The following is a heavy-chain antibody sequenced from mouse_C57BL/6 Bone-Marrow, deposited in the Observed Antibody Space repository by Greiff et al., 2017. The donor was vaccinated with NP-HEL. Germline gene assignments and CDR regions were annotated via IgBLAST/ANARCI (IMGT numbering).Heavy chain of an antibody. CDR2: IDPEDGET. CDR1: GFNIKDYY. J-gene: IGHJ4*01. V-gene: IGHV14-2*01. CDR3: ARGYGSSYEAMDY. Sequence: VQLKQSGAELVKPGASVKLSCTASGFNIKDYYMHWVKQRTEQGLEWIGRIDPEDGETKYAPKFQGKATITADTSSNTAYLQLSSLTAEDTAVYYCARGYGSSYEAMDYWGQGTSVTVSS. D-gene: IGHD1-1*01.